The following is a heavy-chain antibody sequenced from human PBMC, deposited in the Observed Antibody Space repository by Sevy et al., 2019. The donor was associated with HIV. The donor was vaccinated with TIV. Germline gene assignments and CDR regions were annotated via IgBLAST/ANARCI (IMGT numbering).Heavy chain of an antibody. J-gene: IGHJ4*02. CDR3: SKGSDDWNDVLFDY. Sequence: GGSLRLSCAASGFTFSSYAMSWVRQAPGKGLEWVSAISGSGGSTYYADSVKGRFTISRDNSKNKMYLQMNSLRAEDTAVYYCSKGSDDWNDVLFDYWGQGTLVTVSS. V-gene: IGHV3-23*01. CDR1: GFTFSSYA. CDR2: ISGSGGST. D-gene: IGHD1-1*01.